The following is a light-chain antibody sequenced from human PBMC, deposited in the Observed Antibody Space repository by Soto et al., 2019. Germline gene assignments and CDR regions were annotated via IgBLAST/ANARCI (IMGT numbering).Light chain of an antibody. Sequence: EIVLTQYPGTLSLSPGERATLSCKASQSVSSNFLAWYQRKPGQAPRLLIYGASYRATDIPYRFSGSGSGPDFTLTITRLEPEDFAVDYCQEYGTSPPTFGQGTKVE. CDR1: QSVSSNF. J-gene: IGKJ1*01. CDR3: QEYGTSPPT. CDR2: GAS. V-gene: IGKV3-20*01.